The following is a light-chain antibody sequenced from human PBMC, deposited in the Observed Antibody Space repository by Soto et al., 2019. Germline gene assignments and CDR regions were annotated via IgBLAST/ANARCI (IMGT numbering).Light chain of an antibody. V-gene: IGLV2-14*03. CDR2: DVS. CDR1: SSDVGGYNY. J-gene: IGLJ2*01. CDR3: SSYTSSSTVV. Sequence: QSVLTQPASVSGSPGQSITISCTGTSSDVGGYNYVSWYQHHPGKAPKLMIYDVSNRPSGVSNRFSGSKSCNTASLTISGLQAEAEADYYCSSYTSSSTVVFGGGTKLTVL.